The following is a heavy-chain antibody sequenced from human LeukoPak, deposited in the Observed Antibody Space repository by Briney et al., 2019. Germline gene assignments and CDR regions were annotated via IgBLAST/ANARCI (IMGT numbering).Heavy chain of an antibody. CDR1: GFIFSYYG. CDR3: ARHNHDWGWDF. V-gene: IGHV3-33*01. CDR2: IWPDGTIQ. Sequence: PGRSLRLSCAASGFIFSYYGMHWVRQAPGKGLEWLAVIWPDGTIQYYADPVKGRFTISRDNSKNTLYLQLTGLRADDSAVYYCARHNHDWGWDFWGQGAQVTLSS. J-gene: IGHJ4*02. D-gene: IGHD2-8*02.